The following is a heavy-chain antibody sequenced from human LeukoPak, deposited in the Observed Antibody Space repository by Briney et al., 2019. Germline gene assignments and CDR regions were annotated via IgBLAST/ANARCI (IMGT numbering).Heavy chain of an antibody. CDR3: AKDRGSSWFRYYFDY. CDR2: ISWYSGSI. V-gene: IGHV3-9*03. J-gene: IGHJ4*02. CDR1: GFTFDDYA. D-gene: IGHD6-13*01. Sequence: GGSLRLSCAASGFTFDDYAMHCVRQAPGKGLEWVSGISWYSGSISYADSVKGRFTISRDNAKNSLYLQMNNLRAEDMALYYCAKDRGSSWFRYYFDYWGQGTLVTVSS.